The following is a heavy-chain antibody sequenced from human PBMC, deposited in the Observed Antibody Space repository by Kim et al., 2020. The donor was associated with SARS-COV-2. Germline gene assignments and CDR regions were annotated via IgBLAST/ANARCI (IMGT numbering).Heavy chain of an antibody. D-gene: IGHD2-2*02. CDR3: AKAHTQNYYYYYGMDV. J-gene: IGHJ6*02. CDR2: ISGSGGST. CDR1: GLTFSSYA. Sequence: GGSLRLSCAASGLTFSSYAMSWVRQAPGKGLEWVSAISGSGGSTYYADSVKGRFTISRDNSKNTLYLQMNSLRAEDTAVYYCAKAHTQNYYYYYGMDVWGQGTTVTVSS. V-gene: IGHV3-23*01.